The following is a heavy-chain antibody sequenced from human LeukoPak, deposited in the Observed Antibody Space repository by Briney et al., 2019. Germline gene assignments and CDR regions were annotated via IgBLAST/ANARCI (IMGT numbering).Heavy chain of an antibody. V-gene: IGHV4-4*02. CDR3: ARAATVTAESAFGY. Sequence: SGTLSLTCAVSGGSIGSSNWWSWVRQPPGKWLEWIGEIYHSGSTNYNPSLKSRVTISVDTSKNQFSLKLSSVTAADTAVYYCARAATVTAESAFGYWGQGTLVTVSS. CDR1: GGSIGSSNW. D-gene: IGHD4-17*01. J-gene: IGHJ4*02. CDR2: IYHSGST.